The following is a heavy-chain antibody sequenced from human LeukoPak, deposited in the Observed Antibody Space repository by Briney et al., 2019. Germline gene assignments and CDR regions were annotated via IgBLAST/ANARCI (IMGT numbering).Heavy chain of an antibody. CDR3: ARALAVAGTGGFDP. J-gene: IGHJ5*02. CDR1: GFTFSSYW. Sequence: GGSLRLSCAAYGFTFSSYWMHWVRQAPGKGLGWVSRINSDGSSTSYADSVKGRFTISRDNAKNTLYLQMNSLRAEDTAVYYCARALAVAGTGGFDPWGQGTLVTVSS. V-gene: IGHV3-74*01. D-gene: IGHD6-19*01. CDR2: INSDGSST.